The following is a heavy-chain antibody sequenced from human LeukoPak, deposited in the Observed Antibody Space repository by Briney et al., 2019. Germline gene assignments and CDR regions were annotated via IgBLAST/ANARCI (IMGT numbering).Heavy chain of an antibody. D-gene: IGHD1-26*01. CDR2: MNPNSGNT. V-gene: IGHV1-8*03. CDR1: GGTFTSYD. Sequence: ASVKVSCKASGGTFTSYDINWVRQATGQGLEWMGWMNPNSGNTGYAQKFQGRVTITRNTSISTAYMELSSLRSEDTAVYYCARGAVGATEFDYWGQGTLVTVSS. CDR3: ARGAVGATEFDY. J-gene: IGHJ4*02.